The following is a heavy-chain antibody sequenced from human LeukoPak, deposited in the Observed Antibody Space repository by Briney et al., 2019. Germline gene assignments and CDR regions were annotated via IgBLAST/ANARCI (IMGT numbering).Heavy chain of an antibody. V-gene: IGHV3-7*01. CDR1: GFTFSNYW. CDR2: IKQDGSEK. D-gene: IGHD3-16*01. Sequence: PGGSLRLSCAASGFTFSNYWMTWVRQAPGKGLEWVANIKQDGSEKYYVDSVKGRFTISRDNAKNSLYLQMNSLRAEDTAVYYCARDHGGYLTHGAFDIWGQGTMVTVSS. J-gene: IGHJ3*02. CDR3: ARDHGGYLTHGAFDI.